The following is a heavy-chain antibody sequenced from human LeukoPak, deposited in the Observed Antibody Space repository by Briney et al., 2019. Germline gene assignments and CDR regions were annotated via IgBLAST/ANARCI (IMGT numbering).Heavy chain of an antibody. CDR2: MNPNSGNT. CDR1: GYTFTSYD. CDR3: VRYQLLYKGGSDWFDP. V-gene: IGHV1-8*01. J-gene: IGHJ5*02. D-gene: IGHD2-2*02. Sequence: SVKVSCKASGYTFTSYDINWVRQATGQGLELMGRMNPNSGNTGYAQKFQGRVTMTRNTSISTAYMELSSLRSEDTAVYYCVRYQLLYKGGSDWFDPWGQGTLVTVSS.